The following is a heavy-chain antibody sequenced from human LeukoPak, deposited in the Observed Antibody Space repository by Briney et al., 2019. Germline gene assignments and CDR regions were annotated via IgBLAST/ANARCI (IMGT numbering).Heavy chain of an antibody. Sequence: GGSLRLSCAASGFTFTTYWMSWVRQAPGKGLEWVANIKQDGSEKYYVDSVKGRFAISRDNAKISLFLQMNALSVEDTAVYYCAKDSLLTVVSPVAASWGQGIQVTVSS. CDR3: AKDSLLTVVSPVAAS. V-gene: IGHV3-7*01. D-gene: IGHD4-23*01. CDR2: IKQDGSEK. J-gene: IGHJ5*02. CDR1: GFTFTTYW.